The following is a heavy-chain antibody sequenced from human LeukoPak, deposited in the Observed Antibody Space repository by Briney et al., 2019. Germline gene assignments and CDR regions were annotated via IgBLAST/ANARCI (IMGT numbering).Heavy chain of an antibody. CDR1: GFTFSGYA. D-gene: IGHD3-10*01. CDR3: AKVGVLLWFGELRD. CDR2: ISGSGGST. V-gene: IGHV3-23*01. Sequence: PGGSLRLSCAASGFTFSGYAMSWVRQAPGKGLEWVSAISGSGGSTYYADSVKGRFAISRDNSKNTLYLQMNSLRAEDTAVYYCAKVGVLLWFGELRDWGQGTLVTVSS. J-gene: IGHJ4*02.